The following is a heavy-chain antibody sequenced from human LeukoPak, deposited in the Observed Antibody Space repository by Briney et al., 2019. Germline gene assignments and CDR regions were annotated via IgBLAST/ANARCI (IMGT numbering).Heavy chain of an antibody. CDR1: GLTVSSNY. D-gene: IGHD4-23*01. J-gene: IGHJ5*02. V-gene: IGHV3-53*01. CDR3: ARERGDYGGNNWFDP. Sequence: GGSLRLSCAASGLTVSSNYMSWVRQAPGKGLEWVSVIYSGGSTYYADSVKGRFTISRDNSKNTLYLQMNSLRAGDTAVYYCARERGDYGGNNWFDPWGQGTLVTVSS. CDR2: IYSGGST.